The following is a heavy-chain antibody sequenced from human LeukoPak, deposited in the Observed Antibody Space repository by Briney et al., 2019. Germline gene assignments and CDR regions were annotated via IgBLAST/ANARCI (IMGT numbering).Heavy chain of an antibody. J-gene: IGHJ4*02. V-gene: IGHV4-39*07. CDR3: SRLTNGNPGDY. CDR1: RGSISSSSYY. Sequence: SETLSLTCTVSRGSISSSSYYWGWIRQSPGKGLEWIGSMYYTGITYYNPSLKSRVTISLDTSKNQFSLELNSVTAADTAVYYCSRLTNGNPGDYWGQGTLVTVSS. D-gene: IGHD2-8*01. CDR2: MYYTGIT.